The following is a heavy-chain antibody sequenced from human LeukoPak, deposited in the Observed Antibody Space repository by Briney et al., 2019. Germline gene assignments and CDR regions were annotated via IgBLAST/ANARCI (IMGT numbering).Heavy chain of an antibody. Sequence: GGSLRLSCAASGFTFSSYAMSWVRQAPGKGLEWVSAISGSGGSTYYADSVKGRFTISGDNSKNTLYLQMNSLRAEDTAVYYCAKDRVAVVVAAIVDYWGQGTLVTVSS. CDR3: AKDRVAVVVAAIVDY. CDR1: GFTFSSYA. D-gene: IGHD2-15*01. V-gene: IGHV3-23*01. J-gene: IGHJ4*02. CDR2: ISGSGGST.